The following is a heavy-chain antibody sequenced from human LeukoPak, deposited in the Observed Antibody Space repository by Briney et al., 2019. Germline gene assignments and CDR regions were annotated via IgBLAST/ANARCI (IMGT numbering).Heavy chain of an antibody. V-gene: IGHV1-46*01. CDR3: ARGARVGATTYIAFDI. D-gene: IGHD1-26*01. CDR1: GYTFTSYY. CDR2: INPTGGST. Sequence: ASVKVSCKASGYTFTSYYMHWVRQAPGQGLEWMGLINPTGGSTGYAQKFQGRVTMTRDMSTSTVYMELSSLRSEDTAVYYCARGARVGATTYIAFDIWGQGTMVTVSS. J-gene: IGHJ3*02.